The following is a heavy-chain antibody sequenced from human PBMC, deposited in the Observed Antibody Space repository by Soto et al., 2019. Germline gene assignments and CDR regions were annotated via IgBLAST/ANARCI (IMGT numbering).Heavy chain of an antibody. V-gene: IGHV1-2*02. Sequence: QVQLVQSGAEVKKPGASVKVSCKASGYTFTGYYMHWVRQAPGQGLEWMGWINPNSGGTNYAQKVQGRVTMTRDTSISPACLGLSRLRSDDTAAYYCARDSSYYDSSGYYLNWFDPWGQGTLVTVSS. CDR1: GYTFTGYY. CDR2: INPNSGGT. CDR3: ARDSSYYDSSGYYLNWFDP. D-gene: IGHD3-22*01. J-gene: IGHJ5*02.